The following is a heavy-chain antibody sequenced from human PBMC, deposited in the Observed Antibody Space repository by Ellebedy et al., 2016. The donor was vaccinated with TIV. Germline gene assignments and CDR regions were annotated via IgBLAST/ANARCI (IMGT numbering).Heavy chain of an antibody. D-gene: IGHD5-24*01. CDR2: TIPIFGTT. Sequence: AASVKVSCKASGGTFSTYAISWVRQAPGQGLDWMGGTIPIFGTTNYAQKFQGRVTITADRSTNTAYLELSGLRSEDTAVYYCAGDRAQDGRNWFFDLWGRGTLVTVSS. CDR1: GGTFSTYA. CDR3: AGDRAQDGRNWFFDL. V-gene: IGHV1-69*06. J-gene: IGHJ2*01.